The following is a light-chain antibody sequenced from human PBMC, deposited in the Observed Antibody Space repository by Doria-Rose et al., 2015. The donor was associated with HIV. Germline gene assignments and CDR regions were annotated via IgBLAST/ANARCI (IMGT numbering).Light chain of an antibody. CDR1: QRISRAY. V-gene: IGKV3-20*01. CDR2: DGS. Sequence: EIVMTQSPGSLSLSPGGRVTLCCISSQRISRAYVAGYQQKPGQAPSLLIYDGSTSATGIPDRFSASGSGTDFTLTSNRLEPEDFALYYCHQYGTSWTFGQGTKVEI. CDR3: HQYGTSWT. J-gene: IGKJ1*01.